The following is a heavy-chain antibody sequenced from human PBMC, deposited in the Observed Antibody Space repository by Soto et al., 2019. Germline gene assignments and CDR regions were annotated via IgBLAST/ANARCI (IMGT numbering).Heavy chain of an antibody. V-gene: IGHV3-23*05. Sequence: AGSLRLSCAASGFTFSNYAMSWVRQAPGKGPEWVSTISKSGSRTYDVDSVKGRFTISRDNSKNTLYLQMNSLRAEDTAVYYCARGPAIDYGMDVWGQGTTVTVSS. CDR3: ARGPAIDYGMDV. D-gene: IGHD3-22*01. J-gene: IGHJ6*02. CDR1: GFTFSNYA. CDR2: ISKSGSRT.